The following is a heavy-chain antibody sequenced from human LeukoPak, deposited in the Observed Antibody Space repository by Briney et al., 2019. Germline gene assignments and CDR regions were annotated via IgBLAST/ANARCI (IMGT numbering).Heavy chain of an antibody. CDR2: IYYSGST. J-gene: IGHJ6*03. V-gene: IGHV4-61*05. CDR1: GGSISSSSYY. Sequence: KTSETLSLTCTVSGGSISSSSYYWGWIRQPPGKGLEWIGYIYYSGSTNYNPSLKSRVTISVDTSKNQFSLKLSSVTAADTAVYYCARVPQLLWFGEGSSSYYMDVWGKGTTVTVSS. CDR3: ARVPQLLWFGEGSSSYYMDV. D-gene: IGHD3-10*01.